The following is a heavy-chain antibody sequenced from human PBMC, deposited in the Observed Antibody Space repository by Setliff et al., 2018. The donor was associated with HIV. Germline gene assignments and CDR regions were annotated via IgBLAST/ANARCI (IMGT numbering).Heavy chain of an antibody. CDR2: IKQDGSEK. CDR3: VRTGLGLREVLSPGV. V-gene: IGHV3-7*03. CDR1: GFAFSTFD. J-gene: IGHJ6*04. Sequence: GSLRLSCVGTGFAFSTFDMNWVRQTPRKGLEWVANIKQDGSEKYYVDSVKGRFTISRDNAKNSLFLQMNSLRVEDTAVYYCVRTGLGLREVLSPGVWGTGTTVTVSS. D-gene: IGHD3-10*01.